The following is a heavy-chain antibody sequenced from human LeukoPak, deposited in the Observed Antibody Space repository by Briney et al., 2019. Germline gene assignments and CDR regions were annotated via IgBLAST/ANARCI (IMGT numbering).Heavy chain of an antibody. Sequence: PGGSLSLSCVASGFSFSDYSMNWVRQAPGKGLEWVSSISGSGGSTYYADSVKGRFTISRANSENTLYVQMNSLRAEDTAVYYCAKDLVTGSLDYWGQGTLVTVSS. D-gene: IGHD3-10*01. CDR1: GFSFSDYS. V-gene: IGHV3-23*01. J-gene: IGHJ4*02. CDR2: ISGSGGST. CDR3: AKDLVTGSLDY.